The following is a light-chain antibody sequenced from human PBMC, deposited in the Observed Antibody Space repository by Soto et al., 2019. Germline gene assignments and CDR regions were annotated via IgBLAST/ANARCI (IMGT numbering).Light chain of an antibody. CDR3: SSYTSSSTVI. J-gene: IGLJ2*01. Sequence: QSALTQPASVSGSPGQSITISCTGTRSDVGGYNFVSWYQQHPGKAPKFIIYDVRNRPSGVSNRFSGSRSGNTASLTISGRQAEDEADSYCSSYTSSSTVIFGGGTKVTVL. V-gene: IGLV2-14*03. CDR1: RSDVGGYNF. CDR2: DVR.